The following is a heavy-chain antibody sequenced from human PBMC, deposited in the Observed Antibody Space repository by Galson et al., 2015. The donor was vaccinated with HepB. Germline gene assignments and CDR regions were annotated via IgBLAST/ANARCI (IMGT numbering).Heavy chain of an antibody. D-gene: IGHD6-13*01. CDR3: ARAYSSSWTLLVTATSVDAFDI. CDR2: ISSSSSYT. Sequence: SLRLSCAASGFTFSDYYMSWIRQAPGKGLEWVSYISSSSSYTNYADSVKGRFTISRDNAKNSLYLQMNSLRAEDTAVYYCARAYSSSWTLLVTATSVDAFDIWGQGTMVTVSS. V-gene: IGHV3-11*06. CDR1: GFTFSDYY. J-gene: IGHJ3*02.